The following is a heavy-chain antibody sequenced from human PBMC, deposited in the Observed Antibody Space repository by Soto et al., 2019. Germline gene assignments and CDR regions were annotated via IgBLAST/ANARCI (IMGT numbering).Heavy chain of an antibody. Sequence: SLRLSCAASGFTFSSYGMHWVRQAPGKGLEWVAVIWYDGSNKYYADSVRGRFTISRDNSKNTLYLQMNSLRAEDTAVYYCARWRMATITGYYGMDVWGQGTTVTVSS. CDR3: ARWRMATITGYYGMDV. CDR2: IWYDGSNK. CDR1: GFTFSSYG. D-gene: IGHD5-12*01. V-gene: IGHV3-33*01. J-gene: IGHJ6*02.